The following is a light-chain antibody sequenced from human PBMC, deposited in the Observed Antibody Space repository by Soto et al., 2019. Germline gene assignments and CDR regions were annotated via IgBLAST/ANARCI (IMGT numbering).Light chain of an antibody. CDR3: QVWDSPSDHPV. J-gene: IGLJ2*01. CDR1: NIGRES. V-gene: IGLV3-21*04. Sequence: SYELTQPPSVSVAPGQTARITCGGNNIGRESVHWYQRKPGQAPVLVIYYDSDRLSGIPERFSGSNSGNTATLTITRVEDGDEADYYCQVWDSPSDHPVFGGGTKVTVL. CDR2: YDS.